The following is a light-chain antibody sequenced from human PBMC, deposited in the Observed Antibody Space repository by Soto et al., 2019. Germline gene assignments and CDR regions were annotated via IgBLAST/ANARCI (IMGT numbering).Light chain of an antibody. CDR2: GAS. J-gene: IGKJ1*01. CDR1: QSVSNSY. CDR3: HQYGTSPWM. Sequence: ETVLTQSPGTLSLSPGERATLSCRASQSVSNSYLAWYQQKPGQAPRLLIYGASSRAIGIADRFSGGGSGTDFTLTISRLEPEDFAVYYCHQYGTSPWMFGQGTKVDIK. V-gene: IGKV3-20*01.